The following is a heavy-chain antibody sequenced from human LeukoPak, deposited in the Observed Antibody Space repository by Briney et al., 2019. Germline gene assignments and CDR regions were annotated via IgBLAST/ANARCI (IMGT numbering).Heavy chain of an antibody. Sequence: SESLSLTCTVSGGSISSYYWSWIRQPAGKGLEWIGRIYTSGSTNYNPSLKSRVTMSVDTSKNQFSLKLSSVTAADTAVYYCARDRGYYYDSSGYYSQVYFDYWGQGTLVTVSS. D-gene: IGHD3-22*01. CDR2: IYTSGST. J-gene: IGHJ4*02. V-gene: IGHV4-4*07. CDR1: GGSISSYY. CDR3: ARDRGYYYDSSGYYSQVYFDY.